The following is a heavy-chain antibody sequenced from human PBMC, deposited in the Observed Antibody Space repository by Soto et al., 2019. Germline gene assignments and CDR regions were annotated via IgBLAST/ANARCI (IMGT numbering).Heavy chain of an antibody. CDR1: GGSITRSNYY. J-gene: IGHJ5*02. V-gene: IGHV4-39*01. CDR3: ARNYCGDGSCYSFISHWFDP. Sequence: PSETLSLTCTISGGSITRSNYYWGWIRQPPGKGPEWIGSIHSGGSTYHNPSLKSRVSISVDTSTNQFSLNLRSVTAADTSVYYCARNYCGDGSCYSFISHWFDPWGQGMLVTVSS. CDR2: IHSGGST. D-gene: IGHD2-15*01.